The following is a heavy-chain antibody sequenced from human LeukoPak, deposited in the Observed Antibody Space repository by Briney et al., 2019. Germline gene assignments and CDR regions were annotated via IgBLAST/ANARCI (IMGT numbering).Heavy chain of an antibody. V-gene: IGHV4-61*02. CDR1: GGSISSGNYY. J-gene: IGHJ3*02. CDR2: VYTDGST. D-gene: IGHD6-13*01. Sequence: SQTLSLTCTVSGGSISSGNYYWSWIRQPAGKGLEWIGRVYTDGSTNYNPSLKSRVTISVDTSKNQFSLKLSSVTAADTAVYYCARYPASSAFDIWSQGTMVTVSS. CDR3: ARYPASSAFDI.